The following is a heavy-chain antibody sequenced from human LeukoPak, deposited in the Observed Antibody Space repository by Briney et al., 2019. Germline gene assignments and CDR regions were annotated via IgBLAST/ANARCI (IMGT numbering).Heavy chain of an antibody. CDR1: GGSISSSNW. D-gene: IGHD1-26*01. Sequence: SETLSLTCAVSGGSISSSNWWSWIRQPPGKGLEWIGYIYYTGSTNYNPSLKSRVTISVDTSKNQLSLKLRSVTAADTAVYYCARQDSGTYLNPLDIWGQGTVVTVSS. V-gene: IGHV4-59*08. J-gene: IGHJ3*02. CDR3: ARQDSGTYLNPLDI. CDR2: IYYTGST.